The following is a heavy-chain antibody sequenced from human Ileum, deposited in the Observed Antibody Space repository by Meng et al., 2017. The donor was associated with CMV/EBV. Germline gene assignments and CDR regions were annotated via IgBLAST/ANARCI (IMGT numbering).Heavy chain of an antibody. Sequence: GGTLSLSCAASGFTFTNIWMNWVRQAPGKGLEWVGHIKSRSDGGTTDYAAPVKGRFTLSRDDSKNTLSLQMNSLKTEDPALYYCTTGKKDYWGQGTLVTVSS. CDR3: TTGKKDY. J-gene: IGHJ4*02. CDR1: GFTFTNIW. V-gene: IGHV3-15*01. CDR2: IKSRSDGGTT.